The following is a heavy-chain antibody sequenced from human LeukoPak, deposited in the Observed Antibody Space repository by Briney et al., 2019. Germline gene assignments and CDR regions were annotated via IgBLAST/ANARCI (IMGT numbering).Heavy chain of an antibody. D-gene: IGHD4-11*01. CDR3: TRAPYSNYVNPDY. J-gene: IGHJ4*02. Sequence: GGSLRLSCTASDFTSGDYAMTWVRQAPGKGLEWVGFIRSKAFGGTPEYAASVKGRFTISRDDSKSIAYLQMNSLKTEDTAVYYCTRAPYSNYVNPDYWGQGTLVTVSS. CDR2: IRSKAFGGTP. CDR1: DFTSGDYA. V-gene: IGHV3-49*04.